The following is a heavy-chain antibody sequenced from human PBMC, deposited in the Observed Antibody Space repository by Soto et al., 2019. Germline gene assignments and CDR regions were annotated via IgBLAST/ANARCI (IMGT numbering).Heavy chain of an antibody. J-gene: IGHJ6*02. CDR2: IYSGGST. V-gene: IGHV3-53*01. CDR3: ASGRQLLYDWRYYYYGMDV. Sequence: EVQLVESGGGLIQPGGSLRLSCAASGFTVSSNYMSWVRQAPGKGLEWVSVIYSGGSTYYADSVKGRFTISRDNSKNTLYLQMNSLRAEDTAVYYCASGRQLLYDWRYYYYGMDVWGQGTTVTVSS. CDR1: GFTVSSNY. D-gene: IGHD2-2*02.